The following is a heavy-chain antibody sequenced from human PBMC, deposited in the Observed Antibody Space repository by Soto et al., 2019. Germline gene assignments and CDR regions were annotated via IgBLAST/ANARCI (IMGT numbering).Heavy chain of an antibody. Sequence: GESLKISCKGSGYSFTSYWIGWVRQMPGKGLEWMGIIYPGNSDTRYSPSFQGQVTISADKSISTAYLQWSSLKASDTAMYYCARTVRGYYYYYGMDVWGQGSTVTVS. D-gene: IGHD3-10*02. CDR1: GYSFTSYW. CDR2: IYPGNSDT. CDR3: ARTVRGYYYYYGMDV. J-gene: IGHJ6*02. V-gene: IGHV5-51*01.